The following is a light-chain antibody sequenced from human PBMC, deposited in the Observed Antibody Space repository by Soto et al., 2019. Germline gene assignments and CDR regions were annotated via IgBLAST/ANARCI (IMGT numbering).Light chain of an antibody. J-gene: IGLJ1*01. Sequence: QSVLTQPRSVSGSPGQSVTISCTGTSSDVGGYTFVSWYQQHPAKAPKLMIYDVNRRPSGVPDRFSGSKSGNTASLTISGLQAEDEADYYCCSYAGSYTRYVFGTGTKVTVL. CDR2: DVN. CDR3: CSYAGSYTRYV. CDR1: SSDVGGYTF. V-gene: IGLV2-11*01.